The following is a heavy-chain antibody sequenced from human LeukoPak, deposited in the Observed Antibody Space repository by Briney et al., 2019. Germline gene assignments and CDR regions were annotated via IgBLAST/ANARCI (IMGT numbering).Heavy chain of an antibody. D-gene: IGHD1-1*01. CDR3: ARDGKYAEYFQD. CDR1: GFTFSSYS. J-gene: IGHJ1*01. CDR2: INHSGST. Sequence: PGGSLRLSCAASGFTFSSYSMNWIRQAPGKGLEWIGEINHSGSTNYNPSLKSRVTISVDTSKNQFSLKLSSVTAADTAVYYCARDGKYAEYFQDWGQGTLVTVSS. V-gene: IGHV4-34*01.